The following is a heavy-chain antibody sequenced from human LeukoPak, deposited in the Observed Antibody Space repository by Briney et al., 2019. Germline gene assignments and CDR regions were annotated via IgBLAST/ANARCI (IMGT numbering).Heavy chain of an antibody. CDR2: IGRAGADI. CDR1: GFTFSSYW. Sequence: GGSLRLSCAASGFTFSSYWMSWVRQAPGKGLEWVSVIGRAGADIQYADSVKGRSTISRDNSKNTLYLQMNGLRAEDTAVYFCAKYAPPTTVVTRFFDCWGQGALVTVSS. D-gene: IGHD4-23*01. V-gene: IGHV3-23*01. J-gene: IGHJ4*02. CDR3: AKYAPPTTVVTRFFDC.